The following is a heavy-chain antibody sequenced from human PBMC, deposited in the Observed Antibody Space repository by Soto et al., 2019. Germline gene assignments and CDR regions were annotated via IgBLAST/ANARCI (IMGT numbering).Heavy chain of an antibody. CDR1: GGSISSSTYY. Sequence: RSEALSLTCNVSGGSISSSTYYWGWIRQPPGKGLEWIGSLYYSGSTYYNPSLKSRVTISVDSSKNQFSLKLSSVTAADTAGYYCASANFYFYYGMDVWGQGTTVTVSS. CDR2: LYYSGST. CDR3: ASANFYFYYGMDV. V-gene: IGHV4-39*01. J-gene: IGHJ6*02.